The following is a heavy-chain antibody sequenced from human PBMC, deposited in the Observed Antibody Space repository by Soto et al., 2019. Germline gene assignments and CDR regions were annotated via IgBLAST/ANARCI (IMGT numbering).Heavy chain of an antibody. D-gene: IGHD3-10*01. CDR2: ISGSGGST. J-gene: IGHJ4*02. V-gene: IGHV3-23*01. CDR1: GFTFSTYA. Sequence: GGSLRLSCAASGFTFSTYAMSWVRQAPGKGLEWVSAISGSGGSTYYADSVKGRFTISRDNSNNTLYLQMNSLRAEDTAVYYCAKGGDSYEYYYTHYFDYWGQGTLVTVSS. CDR3: AKGGDSYEYYYTHYFDY.